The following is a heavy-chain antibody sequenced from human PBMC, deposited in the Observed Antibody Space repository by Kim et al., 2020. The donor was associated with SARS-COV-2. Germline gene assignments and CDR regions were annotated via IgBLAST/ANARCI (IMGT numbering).Heavy chain of an antibody. V-gene: IGHV1-2*06. CDR2: INPNSGGT. CDR1: GYTFTGYY. Sequence: ASVKVSCKASGYTFTGYYMHWVRQAPGQGLEWMGRINPNSGGTNYAQKFQGRVTMTRDTSISTAYMELSRLRSDDTAVYYCARDIFGVSSTGNYWGQGTLVTVSS. CDR3: ARDIFGVSSTGNY. D-gene: IGHD6-13*01. J-gene: IGHJ4*02.